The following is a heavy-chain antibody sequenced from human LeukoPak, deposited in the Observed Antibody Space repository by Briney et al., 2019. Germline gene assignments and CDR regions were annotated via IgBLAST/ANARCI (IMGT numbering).Heavy chain of an antibody. D-gene: IGHD5-18*01. V-gene: IGHV4-30-4*01. Sequence: SQTLSLTCTVSGGSTSRGDYYWSWIRQPPGKGLEWIGYIYYSGSTHYNPSLKSRVTISVDASKNQFSLKLSSVTAADTAVYYCARAGSSYGDRLDYWGQGTLVTVSS. CDR1: GGSTSRGDYY. J-gene: IGHJ4*02. CDR2: IYYSGST. CDR3: ARAGSSYGDRLDY.